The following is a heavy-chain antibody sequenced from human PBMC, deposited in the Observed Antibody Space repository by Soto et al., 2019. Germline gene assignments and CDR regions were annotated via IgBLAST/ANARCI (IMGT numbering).Heavy chain of an antibody. CDR3: ARARGGFYGLNY. CDR2: INHSGST. Sequence: SETLSLTCAVYGGSFSGYYWSWIRQPPGKGLEWIGEINHSGSTNYNPSLKSRVTISVDTSKNQFSLKLSSVTAADTAVYYCARARGGFYGLNYWGQGTLVT. J-gene: IGHJ4*02. V-gene: IGHV4-34*01. D-gene: IGHD3-10*01. CDR1: GGSFSGYY.